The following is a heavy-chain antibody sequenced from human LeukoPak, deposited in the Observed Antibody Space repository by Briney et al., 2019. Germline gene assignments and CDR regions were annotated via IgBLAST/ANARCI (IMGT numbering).Heavy chain of an antibody. Sequence: SETLSLTCTVSGGSVSSATDYWGWIRQPPGRGLEWIGTIYYSGTTFYNPSLKSRVTISVDTSRNQFSLKLNSATAADTALYYCARVPAILRVATPDLWGRGTLVTVSS. CDR3: ARVPAILRVATPDL. D-gene: IGHD4-23*01. CDR1: GGSVSSATDY. V-gene: IGHV4-39*01. J-gene: IGHJ2*01. CDR2: IYYSGTT.